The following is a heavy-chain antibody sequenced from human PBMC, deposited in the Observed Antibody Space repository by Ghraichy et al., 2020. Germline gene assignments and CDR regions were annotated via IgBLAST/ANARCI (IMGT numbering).Heavy chain of an antibody. CDR3: AFDLQFDLFDR. CDR2: ISSDGANT. J-gene: IGHJ3*02. Sequence: GESLNISCAASAFDFSGYGMTWIRQAPGKGLEWVSTISSDGANTHYADSVEGRFTISRDNSKNTLFLQMNSLRAEDTARYYCAFDLQFDLFDRWGQGTMVTISS. CDR1: AFDFSGYG. D-gene: IGHD5-24*01. V-gene: IGHV3-23*01.